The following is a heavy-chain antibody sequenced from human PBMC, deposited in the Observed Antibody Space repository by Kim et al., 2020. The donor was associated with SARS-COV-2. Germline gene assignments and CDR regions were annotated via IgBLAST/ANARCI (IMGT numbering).Heavy chain of an antibody. V-gene: IGHV3-11*04. CDR3: ARDDVGYYYYYGMDV. Sequence: SVKGRFTISRDNAKNSLYLQMNSLRAEDTTVYYCARDDVGYYYYYGMDVWGQGTTVTVSS. J-gene: IGHJ6*02.